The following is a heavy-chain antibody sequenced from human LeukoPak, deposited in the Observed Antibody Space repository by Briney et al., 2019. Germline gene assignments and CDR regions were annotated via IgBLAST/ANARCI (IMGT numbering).Heavy chain of an antibody. Sequence: ASVKVSCKASGYTFTSYGISWVRQAPGQGLEWMGWISAYNGNTNHAQKLQGRVTMTTDTSTSTAYMELRSLRSDDTAVYYCARDQLKASRSGGDCTDYWGQGTLVTVSS. J-gene: IGHJ4*02. CDR2: ISAYNGNT. D-gene: IGHD2-21*02. CDR1: GYTFTSYG. CDR3: ARDQLKASRSGGDCTDY. V-gene: IGHV1-18*01.